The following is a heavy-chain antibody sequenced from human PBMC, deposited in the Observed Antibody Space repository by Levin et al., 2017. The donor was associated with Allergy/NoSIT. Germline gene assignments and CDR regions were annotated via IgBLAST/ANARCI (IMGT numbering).Heavy chain of an antibody. CDR2: ISSDGRKK. CDR3: AKDVYGSGWYPLGNDAFEM. CDR1: GFTFSSYS. D-gene: IGHD6-19*01. J-gene: IGHJ3*02. Sequence: GESLKISCAASGFTFSSYSMHWVRQAPGKGLEWVAVISSDGRKKFYADSVKGRFTISRDNSKNTLDLQMNSLRAEDTAVYYCAKDVYGSGWYPLGNDAFEMWGQGTKVSVSS. V-gene: IGHV3-30*18.